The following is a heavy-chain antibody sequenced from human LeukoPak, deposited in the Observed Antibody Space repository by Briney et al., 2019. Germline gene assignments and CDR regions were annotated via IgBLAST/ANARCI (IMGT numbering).Heavy chain of an antibody. V-gene: IGHV4-61*02. Sequence: PSQTLSLTCTVSGGSISSGSYYWSWIRQPAGKGLEWIGRIYTSGSTNYNPSLKSRVTISVDTSKTQFSLKLSSVTAADTAVYYCARVPYDSSGYYYGMDVWGQGTTVTVSS. CDR1: GGSISSGSYY. CDR3: ARVPYDSSGYYYGMDV. D-gene: IGHD3-22*01. CDR2: IYTSGST. J-gene: IGHJ6*02.